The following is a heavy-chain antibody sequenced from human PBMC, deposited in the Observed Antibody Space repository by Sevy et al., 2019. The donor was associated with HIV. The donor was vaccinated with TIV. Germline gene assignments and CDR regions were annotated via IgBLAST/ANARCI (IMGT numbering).Heavy chain of an antibody. CDR3: ARDKYYYVSGSFDY. CDR1: GGIFRSNA. Sequence: ASVKVSCKASGGIFRSNAISWVRQAPGQGLEWMGGIIAVVGATNYAQKFQGRVTVSADESRGTAYMGLSSLRSEDTAVYYCARDKYYYVSGSFDYWGQGTQVTVSS. CDR2: IIAVVGAT. V-gene: IGHV1-69*13. D-gene: IGHD3-10*01. J-gene: IGHJ4*01.